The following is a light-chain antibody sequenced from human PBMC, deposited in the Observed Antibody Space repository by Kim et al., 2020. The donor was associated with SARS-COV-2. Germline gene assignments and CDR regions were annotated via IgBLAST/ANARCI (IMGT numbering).Light chain of an antibody. V-gene: IGKV1-8*01. CDR1: QGISSY. J-gene: IGKJ1*01. CDR2: GAS. Sequence: ASNGDRVTITCRASQGISSYLAWYQQKPGKAPKLLIYGASTLQSGVPSRFSGSGSGTDFTLTISGLQSEDFATYYCQQYYSYPRTFGQGTKVDIK. CDR3: QQYYSYPRT.